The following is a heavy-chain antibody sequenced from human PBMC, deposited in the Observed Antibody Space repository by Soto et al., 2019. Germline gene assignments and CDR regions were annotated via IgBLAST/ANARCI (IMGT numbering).Heavy chain of an antibody. V-gene: IGHV4-34*01. CDR2: INHSGST. J-gene: IGHJ3*02. D-gene: IGHD2-15*01. Sequence: QVQLQQWGAGLLKPSETLSLTCAVYGGFFSGYYWSWIRQPPGKGLEWIGEINHSGSTNYNPSLKSRVTISVDTSKNQFSLKLSSVTAADTAVYYCARESSSRAGNIVVVVAATGSGAFDIWGQGTMVTVSS. CDR1: GGFFSGYY. CDR3: ARESSSRAGNIVVVVAATGSGAFDI.